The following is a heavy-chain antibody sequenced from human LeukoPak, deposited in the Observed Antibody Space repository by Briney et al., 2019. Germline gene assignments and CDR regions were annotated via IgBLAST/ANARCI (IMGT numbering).Heavy chain of an antibody. CDR2: IYTSGST. CDR3: ERGGGATRIDY. CDR1: GDSIRSGTYY. Sequence: SQTLSLTCSVSGDSIRSGTYYWSWIRQPAGKGLEWIGRIYTSGSTSYNPSLKSRVTISVDTSKNQFSLKLTSVTAADTAVYYCERGGGATRIDYWGQGTLVTVSS. J-gene: IGHJ4*02. D-gene: IGHD5-12*01. V-gene: IGHV4-61*02.